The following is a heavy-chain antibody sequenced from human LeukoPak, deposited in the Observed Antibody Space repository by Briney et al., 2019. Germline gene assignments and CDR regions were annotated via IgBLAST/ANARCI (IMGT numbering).Heavy chain of an antibody. CDR2: INHSGTT. CDR3: TRRNWGYSSSWDVVY. V-gene: IGHV4-34*01. Sequence: SESLSLTCAVYGWSFSGYYWSWIRQPPGKGLGWIREINHSGTTNYNPSLKSRVIISVDTSKNQFSLKLSSVTAADTALYCATRRNWGYSSSWDVVYRGQLTLVTVSS. D-gene: IGHD6-13*01. CDR1: GWSFSGYY. J-gene: IGHJ4*02.